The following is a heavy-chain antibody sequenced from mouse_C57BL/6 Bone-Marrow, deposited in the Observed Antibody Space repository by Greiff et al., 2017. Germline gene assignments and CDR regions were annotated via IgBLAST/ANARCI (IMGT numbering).Heavy chain of an antibody. CDR2: SNPGSGGT. CDR3: ARRGYYYRFDY. D-gene: IGHD1-1*01. Sequence: QVQLQQSGAELVRPGTSVKVSCKASGYTFTNYLIDWVKQRPGQGLEWIGMSNPGSGGTNYNEKVKGKATLTADKSSSTAYMQLSSLTSEDSAVYYCARRGYYYRFDYWGQGTTLTVSS. J-gene: IGHJ2*01. CDR1: GYTFTNYL. V-gene: IGHV1-54*01.